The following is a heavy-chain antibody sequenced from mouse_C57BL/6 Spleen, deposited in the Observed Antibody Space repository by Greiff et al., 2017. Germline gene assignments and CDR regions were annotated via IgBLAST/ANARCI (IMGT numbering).Heavy chain of an antibody. Sequence: QVHVKQSGAELVKPGASVKMSCKASGYTFTSYWITWVKQRPGQGLEWIGDIYPGSGSTNYNEKFKSKATLTVDTSSSTAYMQLSSLTSEDSAVXYCARYGNYGNYFDYWGQGTTLTVSS. V-gene: IGHV1-55*01. CDR3: ARYGNYGNYFDY. D-gene: IGHD2-1*01. CDR1: GYTFTSYW. J-gene: IGHJ2*01. CDR2: IYPGSGST.